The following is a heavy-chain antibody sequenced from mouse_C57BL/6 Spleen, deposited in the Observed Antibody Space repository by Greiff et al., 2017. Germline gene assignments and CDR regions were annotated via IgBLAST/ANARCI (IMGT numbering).Heavy chain of an antibody. V-gene: IGHV1-50*01. CDR2: IDPSDSYT. Sequence: QVQLQQPGAELVKPGASVKLSCKASGYTFTSYWMQWVKQRPGQGLEWIGEIDPSDSYTNYNQKFKGKATLTVDTSSSTAYMQLSSLTSEDSAVYYCARRGTTVVADGWGQGTTLTVSS. J-gene: IGHJ2*01. CDR1: GYTFTSYW. D-gene: IGHD1-1*01. CDR3: ARRGTTVVADG.